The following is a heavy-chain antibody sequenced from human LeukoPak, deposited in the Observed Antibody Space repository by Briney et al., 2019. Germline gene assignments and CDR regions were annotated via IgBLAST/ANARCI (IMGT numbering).Heavy chain of an antibody. Sequence: ASVKVSYKASGGTFSSYAISWVRQAPGQGLEWMGGIVPIFGTANYAQKFQGRVTITADESTSTAYMELSSLRSEDTAVYYCARALPYDCSSTSCYYYYGMDVWGQGTTVTVSS. V-gene: IGHV1-69*01. D-gene: IGHD2-2*01. J-gene: IGHJ6*02. CDR2: IVPIFGTA. CDR3: ARALPYDCSSTSCYYYYGMDV. CDR1: GGTFSSYA.